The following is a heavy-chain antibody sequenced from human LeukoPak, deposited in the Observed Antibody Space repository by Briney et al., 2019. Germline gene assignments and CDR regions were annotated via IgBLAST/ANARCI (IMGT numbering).Heavy chain of an antibody. J-gene: IGHJ4*02. CDR1: GGSFSGYY. CDR2: INHSGST. CDR3: ARAPYCSGGSCYNY. Sequence: PSETLSLTCAVYGGSFSGYYWSWIRQPPGKGLEWIGEINHSGSTNYNPSLKSRVTISVDTSKNQFSLKLSSVTAADTAVYYCARAPYCSGGSCYNYWGQGTLVTVSS. V-gene: IGHV4-34*01. D-gene: IGHD2-15*01.